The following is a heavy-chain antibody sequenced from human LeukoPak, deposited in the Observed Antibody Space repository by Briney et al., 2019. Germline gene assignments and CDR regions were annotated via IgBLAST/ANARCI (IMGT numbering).Heavy chain of an antibody. V-gene: IGHV3-21*01. D-gene: IGHD2-15*01. CDR2: ISSSSSYI. Sequence: KPGGSLRLSCAASGFTFSSYAMSWVRQAPGKGLEWVSSISSSSSYIYYADSVKGRFTISRDNAKNSLYLQMNSLRAEDTAVYYCATDPLVVVVAVPDAFDIWGQGTMVTVSS. CDR1: GFTFSSYA. CDR3: ATDPLVVVVAVPDAFDI. J-gene: IGHJ3*02.